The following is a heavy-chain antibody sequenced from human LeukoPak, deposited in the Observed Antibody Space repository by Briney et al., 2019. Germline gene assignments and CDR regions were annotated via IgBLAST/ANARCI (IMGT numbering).Heavy chain of an antibody. V-gene: IGHV1-2*02. CDR3: ARDEIYHRFDY. CDR2: INPNSGGA. CDR1: GYTFTGYY. J-gene: IGHJ4*02. D-gene: IGHD2-2*02. Sequence: GASVKVSCKASGYTFTGYYMHWVRQAPGQGLEWMGWINPNSGGANYAQKFQGRVTMTTDTSTSTAYMELRSLRSDDTAVYYCARDEIYHRFDYWGQGTLVTVSS.